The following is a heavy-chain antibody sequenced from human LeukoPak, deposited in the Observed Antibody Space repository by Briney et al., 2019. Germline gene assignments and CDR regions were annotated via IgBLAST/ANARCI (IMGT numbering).Heavy chain of an antibody. CDR3: ARDLYGSGSYYGY. D-gene: IGHD3-10*01. Sequence: PSETLSLTCTVSGGSISSYCWSWIREPPGKGLEWIGYIYYSGSTNYNPSLKSRVTISVDTSKNQFSLKLSSVTAADTAVYYCARDLYGSGSYYGYWGQGTLVTVSS. CDR2: IYYSGST. CDR1: GGSISSYC. J-gene: IGHJ4*02. V-gene: IGHV4-59*01.